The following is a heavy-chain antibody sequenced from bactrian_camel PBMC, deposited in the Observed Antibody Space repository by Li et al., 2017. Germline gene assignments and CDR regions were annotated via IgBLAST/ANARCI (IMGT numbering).Heavy chain of an antibody. CDR3: AAGPWYTDEYRY. D-gene: IGHD6*01. CDR2: ICPSSALT. CDR1: LVSSVTYI. V-gene: IGHV3S63*01. J-gene: IGHJ4*01. Sequence: HVQLVESGGGSVQAGGSLTLSCAASLVSSVTYIMGYFRQAPGKEREGVAIICPSSALTYYADSVKGRFTISRDSAKNTVYLQMLGLKSEDTALYYCAAGPWYTDEYRYWGQGTQVTVS.